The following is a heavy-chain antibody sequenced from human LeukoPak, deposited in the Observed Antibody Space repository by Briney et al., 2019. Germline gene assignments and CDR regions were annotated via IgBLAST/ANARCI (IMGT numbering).Heavy chain of an antibody. CDR3: AKRGHYSINWYHYFDY. Sequence: GGSLRLSCEASGFTFSSYEMNWVRQAPGKGLEWVAAIASNGGSEYYADSVKGRFTISRDNSKNTLFLQMNSLRPDDTAVYYCAKRGHYSINWYHYFDYWGQGTLVTVSS. D-gene: IGHD6-13*01. CDR2: IASNGGSE. V-gene: IGHV3-30*18. J-gene: IGHJ4*02. CDR1: GFTFSSYE.